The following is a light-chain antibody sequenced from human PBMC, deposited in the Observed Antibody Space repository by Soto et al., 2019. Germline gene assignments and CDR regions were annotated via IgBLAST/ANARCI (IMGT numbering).Light chain of an antibody. CDR3: AAWDDTVRTYV. J-gene: IGLJ1*01. CDR1: IANIGSNY. Sequence: QPVLTQPPSVSGTPGQRVTISCSGGIANIGSNYVHWFQQPPGTAPKALSNRDNQRPSGVPDRFSGSKSVTSASLAISGLRSEDEAEYYCAAWDDTVRTYVFGTGTKVTVL. CDR2: RDN. V-gene: IGLV1-47*01.